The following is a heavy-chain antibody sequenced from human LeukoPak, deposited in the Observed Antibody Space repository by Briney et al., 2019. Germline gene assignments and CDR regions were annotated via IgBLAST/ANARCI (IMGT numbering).Heavy chain of an antibody. CDR2: IYYSGST. CDR3: ASSYSCSWYGRNYGMDV. V-gene: IGHV4-59*01. CDR1: GGSISSYY. J-gene: IGHJ6*02. D-gene: IGHD6-13*01. Sequence: NPSETLSLTCTVSGGSISSYYWSWIRQPPGKGLEWIGYIYYSGSTNYNPSLKSRVTISVDTSKNQFSLKLSSVTAADTAVYYCASSYSCSWYGRNYGMDVWGQGTTVTVSS.